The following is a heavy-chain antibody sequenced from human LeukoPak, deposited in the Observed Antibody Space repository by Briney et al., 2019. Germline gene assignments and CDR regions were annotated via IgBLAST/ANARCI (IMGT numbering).Heavy chain of an antibody. D-gene: IGHD3-16*01. V-gene: IGHV4-30-4*01. CDR3: ARGAVDYVLPDY. CDR2: IYYNGIT. Sequence: SETLSLTCTVSGDSTSSGDYYWTWIRQPPGKGLEWIGYIYYNGITYYNPSLKSRVIISVDQPKKQFSLKLSSVTAADTAVYYCARGAVDYVLPDYWGQGTLVTVSS. J-gene: IGHJ4*02. CDR1: GDSTSSGDYY.